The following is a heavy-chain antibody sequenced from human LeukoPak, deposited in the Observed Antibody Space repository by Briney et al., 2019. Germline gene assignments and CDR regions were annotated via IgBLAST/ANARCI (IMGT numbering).Heavy chain of an antibody. CDR3: ASKVVNSSSWYYG. D-gene: IGHD6-13*01. V-gene: IGHV4-34*01. CDR1: GGSFSGYY. CDR2: INHSGST. Sequence: PSETLSLTCAVYGGSFSGYYWSWIRQPPGKGLEWIGEINHSGSTNYNPSLKSRVTISVDTSKNQFSLKLSSVTAADTAVYYCASKVVNSSSWYYGWGQGTLVTVSS. J-gene: IGHJ4*02.